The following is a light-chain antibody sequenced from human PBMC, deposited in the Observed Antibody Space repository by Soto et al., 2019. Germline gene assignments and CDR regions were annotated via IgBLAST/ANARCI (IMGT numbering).Light chain of an antibody. J-gene: IGLJ1*01. CDR2: EVS. CDR1: STDVGGYNY. CDR3: NSYTSSTSRPYV. Sequence: QSVLTQPPSASGSAGQSVTISCTGTSTDVGGYNYVSWYQQHPGKAPKLLIFEVSSRPSGVSNRFSGSKSGNTASLTISALQAEDEADYFCNSYTSSTSRPYVFGTGTKVTVL. V-gene: IGLV2-14*01.